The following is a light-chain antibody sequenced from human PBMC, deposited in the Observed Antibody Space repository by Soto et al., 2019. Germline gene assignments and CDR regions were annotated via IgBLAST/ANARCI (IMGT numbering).Light chain of an antibody. J-gene: IGKJ2*02. Sequence: EIVLTQSPGTLSLSPGERATLSCRASQSFSSNYLAWYQQRPGQAPRLLIYGASSRATGIPDRFSGSGSGTDFTLTISRLEPEDFAVYYCQQYNTDSPCTFGQGTRLEIK. CDR1: QSFSSNY. V-gene: IGKV3-20*01. CDR3: QQYNTDSPCT. CDR2: GAS.